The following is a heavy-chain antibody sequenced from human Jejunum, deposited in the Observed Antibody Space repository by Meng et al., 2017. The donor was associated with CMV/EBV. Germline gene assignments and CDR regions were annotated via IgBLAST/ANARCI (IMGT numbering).Heavy chain of an antibody. Sequence: VSGDSLSSTFFYWGWIRQPPGKGLEWVGNINYNGRTYYNPSLKSRLTMSVDMSRNQFSLELSSVTAADTAVYYCARDGSDNWGNFDYWGQGSLVTVSS. J-gene: IGHJ4*02. CDR3: ARDGSDNWGNFDY. CDR1: GDSLSSTFFY. D-gene: IGHD7-27*01. V-gene: IGHV4-39*07. CDR2: INYNGRT.